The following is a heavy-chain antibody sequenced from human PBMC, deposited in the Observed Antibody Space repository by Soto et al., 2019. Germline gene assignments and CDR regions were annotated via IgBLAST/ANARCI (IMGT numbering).Heavy chain of an antibody. Sequence: SETLSLTCTVSGGSISSGGYYWSWVRQHPGKDLEWIGYIYYSGSTYYNPSLKSRVTISVDTSKNQFSLKLSSVTAADTAVYYCARGYCSGGSCYFYYYYMDVWGKGTTVTVSS. V-gene: IGHV4-31*03. J-gene: IGHJ6*03. CDR2: IYYSGST. CDR1: GGSISSGGYY. D-gene: IGHD2-15*01. CDR3: ARGYCSGGSCYFYYYYMDV.